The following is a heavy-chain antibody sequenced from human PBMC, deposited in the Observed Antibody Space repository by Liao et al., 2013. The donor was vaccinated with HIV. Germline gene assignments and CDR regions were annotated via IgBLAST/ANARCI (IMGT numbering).Heavy chain of an antibody. D-gene: IGHD3-10*01. Sequence: QVQLQESGPGLVKPSQTLSLTCTVSGGSISSGDYYWSWIRQPPGKGLEWIGSLSHTGDTSYHPSLKSRVTISLDTSKSQFSLRLTSVTAADTAVYYCAREAIWFGELSGFDYWGQGTLVTVSS. CDR1: GGSISSGDYY. V-gene: IGHV4-30-4*08. J-gene: IGHJ4*02. CDR2: LSHTGDT. CDR3: AREAIWFGELSGFDY.